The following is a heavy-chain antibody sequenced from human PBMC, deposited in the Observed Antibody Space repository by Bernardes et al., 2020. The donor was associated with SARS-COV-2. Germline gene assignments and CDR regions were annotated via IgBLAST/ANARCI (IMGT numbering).Heavy chain of an antibody. D-gene: IGHD2-2*01. J-gene: IGHJ4*02. CDR1: GYTFASYS. CDR3: ASGYCSSVTCRPFDS. Sequence: ASVKVSCKATGYTFASYSFAWVRQAPGQGLEWMGWISAYDGETKYEEKFQGRLTVTTDRSTSSAYMELRSLRSDDTAVYYCASGYCSSVTCRPFDSWGQGTPVSVSS. CDR2: ISAYDGET. V-gene: IGHV1-18*01.